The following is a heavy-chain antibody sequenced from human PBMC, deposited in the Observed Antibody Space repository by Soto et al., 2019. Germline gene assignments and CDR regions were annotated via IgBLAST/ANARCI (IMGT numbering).Heavy chain of an antibody. V-gene: IGHV1-46*03. J-gene: IGHJ4*02. CDR1: GNTFSNYY. CDR3: ARGGHVVVVTAAFDY. Sequence: QVQLVQSGAEVKKPGASVKVSCKASGNTFSNYYIHWVRQAPGQGLEWMGTINPSGGHTTYAPKFLGRVTMTRDTSTSTLYMEVTRLRSEDTAVYYCARGGHVVVVTAAFDYWGQGTLVTVSS. D-gene: IGHD2-21*02. CDR2: INPSGGHT.